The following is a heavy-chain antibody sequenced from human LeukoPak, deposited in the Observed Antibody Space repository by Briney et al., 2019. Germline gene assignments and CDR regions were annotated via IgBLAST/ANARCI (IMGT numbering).Heavy chain of an antibody. J-gene: IGHJ6*02. CDR1: GFTFSSYG. Sequence: PGGSLRLSCAASGFTFSSYGMHWVRQAPGKGLEWVAVISYDGSNKYYADSVKGRFTISRDNSKNTLYLQMNSLRAEDTAVYYCAKDTLNYYYYGMDVWGQGTTVTVSS. CDR3: AKDTLNYYYYGMDV. CDR2: ISYDGSNK. V-gene: IGHV3-30*18.